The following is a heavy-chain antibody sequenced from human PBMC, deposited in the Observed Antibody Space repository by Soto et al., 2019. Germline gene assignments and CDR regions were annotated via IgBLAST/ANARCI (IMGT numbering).Heavy chain of an antibody. Sequence: SETLSLTCTVSGGSMSSYYWSWIRQPPGKGLEWIGYIYYSGSTNYNPSLKSRVPISVDTSKNQFSLKLSSVTAADPAVYYCSREGVYDYVWGSYPGGMDVWGQGTTVTVSS. V-gene: IGHV4-59*01. CDR3: SREGVYDYVWGSYPGGMDV. CDR1: GGSMSSYY. CDR2: IYYSGST. D-gene: IGHD3-16*02. J-gene: IGHJ6*02.